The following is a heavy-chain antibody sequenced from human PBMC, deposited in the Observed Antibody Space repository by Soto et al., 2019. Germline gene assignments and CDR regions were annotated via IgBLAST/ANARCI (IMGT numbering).Heavy chain of an antibody. CDR1: GGSISSGGYY. CDR2: IYYSGST. J-gene: IGHJ6*02. D-gene: IGHD3-3*01. Sequence: TLSLTCTVSGGSISSGGYYWSWIRQHPGKGKEWIGYIYYSGSTYYNPSLKSRVTISVDTSKNQFSLKLSSVTAADTAVYYCARDPGITIFGVVNNYYGMDVWGQGTTVTVS. CDR3: ARDPGITIFGVVNNYYGMDV. V-gene: IGHV4-31*03.